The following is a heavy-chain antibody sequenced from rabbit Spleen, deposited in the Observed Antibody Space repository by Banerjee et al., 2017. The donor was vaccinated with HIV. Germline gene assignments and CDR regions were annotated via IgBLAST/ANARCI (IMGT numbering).Heavy chain of an antibody. CDR3: ARDTGTSFSSYGMDL. Sequence: QSLEESGGDLVKPGASLTLTCTASGVSFSSSSYMCWVRQAPGKGLEWIACIYAGSSGNTYYASWAKGRFTISKTSSTTVTLQMTSLTVADTATYFCARDTGTSFSSYGMDLWGPGTLHRL. J-gene: IGHJ6*01. V-gene: IGHV1S40*01. CDR1: GVSFSSSSY. CDR2: IYAGSSGNT. D-gene: IGHD7-1*01.